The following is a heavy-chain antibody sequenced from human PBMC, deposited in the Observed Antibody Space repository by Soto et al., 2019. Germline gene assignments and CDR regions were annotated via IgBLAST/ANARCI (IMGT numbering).Heavy chain of an antibody. CDR2: IIPIFGTA. D-gene: IGHD2-15*01. Sequence: ASVKVSCKASGGTFSSYAISWVLQAPGQGLEWMGGIIPIFGTANYAQKFQGRVTITADESTSTAYMELSSLRSEDTAVYYCARDDPYCSGGSCYYYYWGQGTLVTVSS. CDR1: GGTFSSYA. V-gene: IGHV1-69*13. J-gene: IGHJ4*02. CDR3: ARDDPYCSGGSCYYYY.